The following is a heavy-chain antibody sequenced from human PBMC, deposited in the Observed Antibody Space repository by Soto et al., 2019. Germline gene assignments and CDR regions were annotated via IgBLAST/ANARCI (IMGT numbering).Heavy chain of an antibody. Sequence: QGQLVQSGTAVKKPGASVTVSCKSSGYTFTGFYLHWLRQAPGHGLEWVGWINPKTGCTKSSQKFQGRVTMSRDPSVSTAYIYLTTLTSAVTAMYYCPPGTNGTTVWYHPWGQGPRVTV. D-gene: IGHD1-1*01. CDR1: GYTFTGFY. CDR2: INPKTGCT. CDR3: PPGTNGTTVWYHP. V-gene: IGHV1-2*02. J-gene: IGHJ5*02.